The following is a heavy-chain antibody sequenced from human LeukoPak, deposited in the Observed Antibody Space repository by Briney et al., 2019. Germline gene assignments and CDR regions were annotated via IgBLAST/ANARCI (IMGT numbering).Heavy chain of an antibody. CDR3: TRHAVATLYRFAS. D-gene: IGHD4-23*01. V-gene: IGHV3-21*01. CDR1: GFTFNNYN. J-gene: IGHJ4*02. CDR2: ITSRPTYI. Sequence: GGSLRLSCTASGFTFNNYNMNWVRQAPGKGLEWVATITSRPTYIYYSDSVRDRFTISRDDTKTSLFLQMNSLRVEDTAVYYCTRHAVATLYRFASWGQGTQVTVSS.